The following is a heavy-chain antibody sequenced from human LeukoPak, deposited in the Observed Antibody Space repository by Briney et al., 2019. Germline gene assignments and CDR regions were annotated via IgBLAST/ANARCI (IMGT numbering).Heavy chain of an antibody. J-gene: IGHJ4*02. CDR2: IIPIFGTA. D-gene: IGHD6-13*01. V-gene: IGHV1-69*13. Sequence: ASVKVSCKASGGTFSSYAISWVRQAPGQGLEWMGGIIPIFGTANYAQKFQGRVTITADESTSTAYMELSSLRSEDTAVYYCARGSFGSAAADHWGQGTLVTVSS. CDR3: ARGSFGSAAADH. CDR1: GGTFSSYA.